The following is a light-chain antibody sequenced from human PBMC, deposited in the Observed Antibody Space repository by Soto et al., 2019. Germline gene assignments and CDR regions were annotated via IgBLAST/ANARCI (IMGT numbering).Light chain of an antibody. CDR3: SSYTTTSPYV. Sequence: QSALNQPASVSGSPGQSIAISCTGTSSDVGAYNFVSWYQQLPGKAPQLIIFDVSDRPSGVSHRFSGSKSGNTASLTISGLQAEDEADYYCSSYTTTSPYVFGTGTKLTVL. J-gene: IGLJ1*01. CDR2: DVS. CDR1: SSDVGAYNF. V-gene: IGLV2-14*03.